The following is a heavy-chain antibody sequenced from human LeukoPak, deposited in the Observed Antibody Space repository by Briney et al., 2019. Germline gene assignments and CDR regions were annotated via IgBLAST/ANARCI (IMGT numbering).Heavy chain of an antibody. J-gene: IGHJ6*03. CDR2: INHSGST. CDR1: GGSFSGYY. Sequence: SETLSLTCAVYGGSFSGYYWSWIRQPPGKGLEWIGEINHSGSTNYNPSLKSRVTISVDTSKNQFSLKLSSVTAADTAVDYCARGLRYYYYRDVWGKGTTVTVSS. V-gene: IGHV4-34*01. CDR3: ARGLRYYYYRDV.